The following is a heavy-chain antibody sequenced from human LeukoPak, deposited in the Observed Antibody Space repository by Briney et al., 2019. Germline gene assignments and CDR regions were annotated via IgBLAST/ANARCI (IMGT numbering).Heavy chain of an antibody. V-gene: IGHV1-69*02. Sequence: ASVKVSCKASGGTFSSYTIGWVRQAPGQGLEWMGRIIPILGIANYAQKFQGRVTITADKSTSTAYMELSSLRSEDTAVYYCARPQWGGDYRYNWFDPWGQGTLVTVSS. J-gene: IGHJ5*02. CDR3: ARPQWGGDYRYNWFDP. CDR2: IIPILGIA. D-gene: IGHD4-11*01. CDR1: GGTFSSYT.